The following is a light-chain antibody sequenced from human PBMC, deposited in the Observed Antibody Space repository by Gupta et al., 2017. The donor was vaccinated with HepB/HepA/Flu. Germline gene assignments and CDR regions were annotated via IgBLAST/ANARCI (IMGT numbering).Light chain of an antibody. CDR1: QSLVRSDGKTY. CDR2: GGS. V-gene: IGKV2-30*02. Sequence: DVVLTQSPLSLPVTLGQPASISCSSSQSLVRSDGKTYLTWFHQGPGQSPRRLIYGGSNRYFALLDRFSGSGSGTHFTLKIIRGEAPDVVVSCCRQEKHWPNTFGQGTKMDIK. CDR3: RQEKHWPNT. J-gene: IGKJ2*01.